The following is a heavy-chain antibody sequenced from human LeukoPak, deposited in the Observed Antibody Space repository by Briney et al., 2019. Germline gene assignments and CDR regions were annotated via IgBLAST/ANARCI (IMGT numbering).Heavy chain of an antibody. Sequence: GGSLRLSSAASGFTFSSYAMSWVRQAPGKGLEWVSGIIDNSYITYYANSVRGRFTISRDNSKNTLFLQMNSLRAEDTAVYYCAKLGGQEVHNYYVAVWGKGTTVAVSS. D-gene: IGHD3-16*01. CDR2: IIDNSYIT. J-gene: IGHJ6*03. V-gene: IGHV3-23*01. CDR1: GFTFSSYA. CDR3: AKLGGQEVHNYYVAV.